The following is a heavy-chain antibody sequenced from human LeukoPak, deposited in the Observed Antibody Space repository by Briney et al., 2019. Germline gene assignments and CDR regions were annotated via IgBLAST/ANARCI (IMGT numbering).Heavy chain of an antibody. CDR1: GFIFSSYA. D-gene: IGHD1-26*01. CDR2: ISGSGGGT. J-gene: IGHJ3*02. Sequence: GGSLRLSCAASGFIFSSYAMSWVRQAPGKGLKWVSGISGSGGGTYYADSVKGRFTISRDNSKSTLYLQMNSLRAEDTAVYYCAKDTAGELGFDIWGQGTMVTVSS. CDR3: AKDTAGELGFDI. V-gene: IGHV3-23*01.